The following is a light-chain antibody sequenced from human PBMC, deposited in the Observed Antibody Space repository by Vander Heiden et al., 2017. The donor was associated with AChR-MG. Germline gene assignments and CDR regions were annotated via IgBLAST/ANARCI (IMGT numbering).Light chain of an antibody. J-gene: IGKJ1*01. CDR2: AAS. CDR1: QSVSPY. CDR3: QQGDRTPQT. Sequence: DIQMTQSPSSLSASVGDRVTITCRASQSVSPYLNWYQQKPGKAPNLLIYAASTLQSGVPSRFSGGGSETDFTLTITGLQPEDFAIYYCQQGDRTPQTFGLGTKVEI. V-gene: IGKV1-39*01.